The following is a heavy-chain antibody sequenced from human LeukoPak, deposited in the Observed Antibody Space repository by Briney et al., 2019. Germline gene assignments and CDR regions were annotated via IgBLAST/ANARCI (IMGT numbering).Heavy chain of an antibody. V-gene: IGHV3-23*01. CDR2: IRGSAAST. CDR1: GFSFSSYS. Sequence: GGSLCLSCAAYGFSFSSYSMSWVRQPPGKGLEWVSRIRGSAASTYYADSKDGRSTTSRATINNMLYLQMDSPRADTAAFYCCAKEPGDEAVAYPRACYYSDSWGQGIMLTVSS. D-gene: IGHD3-10*01. J-gene: IGHJ3*01. CDR3: AKEPGDEAVAYPRACYYSDS.